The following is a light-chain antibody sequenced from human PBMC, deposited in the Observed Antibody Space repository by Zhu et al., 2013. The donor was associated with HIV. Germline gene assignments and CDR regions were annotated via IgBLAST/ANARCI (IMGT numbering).Light chain of an antibody. V-gene: IGLV1-51*01. CDR3: CSYAGSYTVV. J-gene: IGLJ2*01. CDR2: DTN. Sequence: QSVLTQPPSVSAAAGEMVTISCSGTISNIGNNFVSWYQQVPGTAPKLLIFDTNKRPSGIPDRFSGSKSGNTASLTISGLQAEDEADYYCCSYAGSYTVVFGGGTKLTVL. CDR1: ISNIGNNF.